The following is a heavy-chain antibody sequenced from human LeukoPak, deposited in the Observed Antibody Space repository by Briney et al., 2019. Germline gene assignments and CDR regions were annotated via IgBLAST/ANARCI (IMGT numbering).Heavy chain of an antibody. V-gene: IGHV3-48*03. J-gene: IGHJ4*02. CDR2: INSSGSTI. Sequence: MNSVRQAPWKGLEGVSYINSSGSTIYYPDSVKGRFTISRDNAKNSLYLQMNSLRAEDTAVYYCARDRWNSGAFDYWGQGTLVTVSS. D-gene: IGHD1-7*01. CDR3: ARDRWNSGAFDY.